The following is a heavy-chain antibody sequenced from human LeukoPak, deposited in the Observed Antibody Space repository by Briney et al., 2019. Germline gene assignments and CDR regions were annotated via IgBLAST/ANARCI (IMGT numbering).Heavy chain of an antibody. CDR2: VSTGSNYI. V-gene: IGHV3-21*01. J-gene: IGHJ4*02. CDR1: GFTFDDYA. D-gene: IGHD4-17*01. Sequence: PGGSLRLSCAASGFTFDDYAMHWVRQAPGKGLEWVSSVSTGSNYIYYADSVKGRFTISRDNARNSLYLQMNSLRAEDTVVYYCARELGGSYGAYLDSWGQGTPVTVSS. CDR3: ARELGGSYGAYLDS.